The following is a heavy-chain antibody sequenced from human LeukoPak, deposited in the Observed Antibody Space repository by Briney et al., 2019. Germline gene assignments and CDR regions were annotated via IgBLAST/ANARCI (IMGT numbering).Heavy chain of an antibody. D-gene: IGHD2-2*01. CDR3: ARSPGGYCSSTSCYYRDV. CDR2: INPNSGGT. J-gene: IGHJ6*03. CDR1: GYTFTGYY. Sequence: GASVKVSCKASGYTFTGYYMHWVRQAPGQGLEWMGWINPNSGGTNYAQKFQGRVTMTRDTSISTAYMELSRLRSDDTAVYYCARSPGGYCSSTSCYYRDVWGKGTTVTVSS. V-gene: IGHV1-2*02.